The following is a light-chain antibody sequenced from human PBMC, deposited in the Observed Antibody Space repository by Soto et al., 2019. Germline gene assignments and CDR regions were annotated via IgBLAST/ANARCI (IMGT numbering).Light chain of an antibody. CDR2: DVS. CDR3: SSYTSSNTLYV. Sequence: QSVLTQPASVSGSPGQSITISCTGTSSDDGGYNYVSWYQQHPGKAPKLMIYDVSNRPSGVSNRFTGSKSGNTASLTISGLQAEDEADYYCSSYTSSNTLYVFGTGTKLTVL. V-gene: IGLV2-14*01. J-gene: IGLJ1*01. CDR1: SSDDGGYNY.